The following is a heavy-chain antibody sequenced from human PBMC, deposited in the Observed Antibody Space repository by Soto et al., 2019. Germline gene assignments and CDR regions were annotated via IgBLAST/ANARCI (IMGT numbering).Heavy chain of an antibody. J-gene: IGHJ6*03. Sequence: SETLSLTCAVYGGSFSGYYWSWIRQPPGKGLEWIGEINHSGSTNYNPSLKSRVTISVDTSKNQFSLKLSSVTAADTAVYYCARELGYCSSASLCYYYMDVWGKGTTVTVS. CDR3: ARELGYCSSASLCYYYMDV. CDR1: GGSFSGYY. V-gene: IGHV4-34*01. D-gene: IGHD2-2*01. CDR2: INHSGST.